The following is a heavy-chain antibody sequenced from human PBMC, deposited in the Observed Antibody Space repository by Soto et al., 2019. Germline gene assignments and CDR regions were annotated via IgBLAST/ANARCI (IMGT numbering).Heavy chain of an antibody. CDR2: INPSGGST. V-gene: IGHV1-46*03. Sequence: ASVKVSCKASGYTFTSYYMHWVRQAPGQGLEWMGIINPSGGSTSYAQKFQGRVTMTRDTSTSTVYMELSSLRSEDTAVYYCARVGTYYYDSSGQGKHDAFAIWGQGTLVPVSS. CDR1: GYTFTSYY. CDR3: ARVGTYYYDSSGQGKHDAFAI. J-gene: IGHJ3*02. D-gene: IGHD3-22*01.